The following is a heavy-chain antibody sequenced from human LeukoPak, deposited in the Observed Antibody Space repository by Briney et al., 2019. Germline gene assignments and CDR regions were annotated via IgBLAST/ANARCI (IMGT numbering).Heavy chain of an antibody. Sequence: SETLSLTCTVSGGSISSSSYYWGWIRQPPGKGLEWTGSIYYSGSTYYNPSLKSRVTLSVDTSKNQFSLKLSSVTAADTAVYYCARQGLPTGEGDFDYWGQGTLVTVSS. CDR3: ARQGLPTGEGDFDY. CDR2: IYYSGST. D-gene: IGHD7-27*01. J-gene: IGHJ4*02. CDR1: GGSISSSSYY. V-gene: IGHV4-39*01.